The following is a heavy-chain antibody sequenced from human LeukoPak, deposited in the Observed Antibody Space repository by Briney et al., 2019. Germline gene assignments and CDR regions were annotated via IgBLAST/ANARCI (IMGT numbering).Heavy chain of an antibody. Sequence: GGSLRLSCAASGFTFSSYAMSWVRQAPGKGLEWVSAISGSGGSTYYADSVKGRFTISRDNSKNTLYLQMNSLRAEDTAVYYCARGYCSSTSCPARKEAFDIWGQGTMVTVSP. J-gene: IGHJ3*02. CDR2: ISGSGGST. D-gene: IGHD2-2*01. CDR1: GFTFSSYA. V-gene: IGHV3-23*01. CDR3: ARGYCSSTSCPARKEAFDI.